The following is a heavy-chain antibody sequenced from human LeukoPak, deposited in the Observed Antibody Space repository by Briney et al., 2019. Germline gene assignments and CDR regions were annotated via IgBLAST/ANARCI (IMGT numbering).Heavy chain of an antibody. CDR2: IKQDGSEA. CDR1: EFTFNRYW. CDR3: TRDALFGSGRTHLDF. D-gene: IGHD3-10*01. J-gene: IGHJ4*02. V-gene: IGHV3-7*04. Sequence: GGSLRLSCAASEFTFNRYWMSWVRQAPGKGLQWVANIKQDGSEAHYVDSVKGRFTISRDNAKNSLSLQMNSLNVDDTGVYFCTRDALFGSGRTHLDFWSQGTLVSVSS.